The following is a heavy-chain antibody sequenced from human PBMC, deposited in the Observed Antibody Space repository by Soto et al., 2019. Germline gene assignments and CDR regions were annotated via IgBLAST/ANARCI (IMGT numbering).Heavy chain of an antibody. CDR1: GFTFSSYG. D-gene: IGHD6-19*01. J-gene: IGHJ4*02. V-gene: IGHV3-33*01. Sequence: QVQLVESGGGVVQPGRSLRLSCAASGFTFSSYGIHWVRQAPGKGLEWVAVIWYDGSNKYYADSVKGRFTISRDNSKNTLYLQMNSLRAVDTAVYYCARDRYSSGWYDLDYWGQGTLVTVSS. CDR2: IWYDGSNK. CDR3: ARDRYSSGWYDLDY.